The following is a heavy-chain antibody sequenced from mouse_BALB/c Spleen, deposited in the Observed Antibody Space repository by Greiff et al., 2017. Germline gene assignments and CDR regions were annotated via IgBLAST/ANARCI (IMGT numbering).Heavy chain of an antibody. CDR3: ARGGYRYDDWFAY. J-gene: IGHJ3*01. D-gene: IGHD2-14*01. Sequence: EVQRVESGGGLVKPGGSLKLSCAASGFTFSSYAMSWVRQTPEKRLEWVASISSGGSTYYPDSVKGRFTISRDNARNILYLQMSSLRSEDTAMYYCARGGYRYDDWFAYWGQGTLVTVSA. V-gene: IGHV5-6-5*01. CDR2: ISSGGST. CDR1: GFTFSSYA.